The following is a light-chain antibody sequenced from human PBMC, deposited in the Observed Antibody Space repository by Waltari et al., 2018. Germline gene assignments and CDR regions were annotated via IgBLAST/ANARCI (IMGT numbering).Light chain of an antibody. Sequence: DIQLTQSPSLLSTSVGDRVTTTCRASQGISSYLAWYQQKPGKVHKLLIYAASTLQSGVPSRFSGRGFGTEFTLTISSLQPEDFATYYCQQVDSYPFTFGPGTKVDL. CDR2: AAS. J-gene: IGKJ3*01. CDR3: QQVDSYPFT. V-gene: IGKV1-9*01. CDR1: QGISSY.